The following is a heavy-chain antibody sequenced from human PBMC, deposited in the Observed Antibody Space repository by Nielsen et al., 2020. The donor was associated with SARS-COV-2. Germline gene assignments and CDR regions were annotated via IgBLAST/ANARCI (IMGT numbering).Heavy chain of an antibody. CDR1: GGSFSGYY. J-gene: IGHJ2*01. CDR2: ISSSSSYT. Sequence: LSLTCAVYGGSFSGYYWSWIRQAPGKGLEWVSYISSSSSYTNYADSVKGRFTISRDNAKNSLYLQMNSLRAEDTAVYYCARDRRGYYWYFDLWGRGTLVTVSS. V-gene: IGHV3-11*05. D-gene: IGHD6-25*01. CDR3: ARDRRGYYWYFDL.